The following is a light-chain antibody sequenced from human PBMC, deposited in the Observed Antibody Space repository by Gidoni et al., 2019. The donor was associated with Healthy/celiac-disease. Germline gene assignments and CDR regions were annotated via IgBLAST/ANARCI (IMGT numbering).Light chain of an antibody. CDR3: QQRSNWPLELT. J-gene: IGKJ4*01. CDR1: QSVSSY. CDR2: DAS. Sequence: EIVLTQSPATLSLSPGESATLSCRASQSVSSYLAWYQQKPGQARRLLIYDASNRATGIPARLRGSGSGTDFTLTISSLEPEDCAVYYCQQRSNWPLELTVGGGTKVEIK. V-gene: IGKV3-11*01.